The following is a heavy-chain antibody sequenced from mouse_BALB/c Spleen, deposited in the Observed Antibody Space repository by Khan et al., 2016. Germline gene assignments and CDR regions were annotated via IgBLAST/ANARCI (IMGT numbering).Heavy chain of an antibody. CDR1: GYTFTSYT. Sequence: QVQLQQSGAELARPGASVKMSCKASGYTFTSYTMHWVKQRPGQGLEWIGHINPSSGYTNYNQKFKDKATLTADKPSSTAYMQMCIPTSQDPAVYYCAIYYDSFDYWGQGTTLTVSS. J-gene: IGHJ2*01. D-gene: IGHD2-4*01. V-gene: IGHV1-4*01. CDR3: AIYYDSFDY. CDR2: INPSSGYT.